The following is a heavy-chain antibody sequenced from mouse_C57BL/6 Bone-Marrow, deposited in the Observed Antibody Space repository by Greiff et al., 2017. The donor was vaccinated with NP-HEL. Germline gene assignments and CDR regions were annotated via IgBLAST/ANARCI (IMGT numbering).Heavy chain of an antibody. V-gene: IGHV3-1*01. Sequence: EVKLVESGPGMVKPSQSLSLTCTVTGYSITSGYDWHWIRHFPGNKLEWMGYISYSGSTNYNPSLKSRISITHDTSKNHFFLKLNSVTTEDTATYYCAGGKDYYAMDYWGQGTSVTVSS. CDR2: ISYSGST. CDR1: GYSITSGYD. CDR3: AGGKDYYAMDY. J-gene: IGHJ4*01.